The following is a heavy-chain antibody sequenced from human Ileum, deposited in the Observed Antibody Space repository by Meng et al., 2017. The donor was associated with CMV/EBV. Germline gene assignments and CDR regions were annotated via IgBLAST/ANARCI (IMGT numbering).Heavy chain of an antibody. CDR2: IYPGDSDT. V-gene: IGHV5-51*01. CDR1: GYSFTSYW. D-gene: IGHD2-2*01. J-gene: IGHJ3*02. Sequence: GGSLRLSCKGSGYSFTSYWIGWVRQMPGKGLEWMGIIYPGDSDTRYSPSFQGQVTISADKSISTAYLQWSSLKASDTAMYYCARRGGYCSSTSCYLGAFDIWGQGTMVTVS. CDR3: ARRGGYCSSTSCYLGAFDI.